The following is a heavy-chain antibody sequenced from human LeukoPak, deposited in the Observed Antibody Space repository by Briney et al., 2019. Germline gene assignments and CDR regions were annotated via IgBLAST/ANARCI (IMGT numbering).Heavy chain of an antibody. CDR1: GFTFSSYG. CDR2: ISYDGSNK. J-gene: IGHJ4*02. Sequence: GGSLRLSCAASGFTFSSYGMHWVRQAPGKGLEWVAAISYDGSNKHYAESVKGRVTISRDNSKNTLFLQMNSLRAEDTAVYYCAKQSPYCGGGSCCPYYFDYWGQGTLVTVSS. V-gene: IGHV3-30*18. D-gene: IGHD2-15*01. CDR3: AKQSPYCGGGSCCPYYFDY.